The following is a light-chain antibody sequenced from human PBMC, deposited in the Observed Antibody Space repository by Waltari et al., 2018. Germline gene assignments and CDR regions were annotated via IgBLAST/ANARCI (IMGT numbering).Light chain of an antibody. CDR1: SSDVGGYNY. Sequence: QSALTQPPSASGSPGQSVTISCTGTSSDVGGYNYVSWDQQHPGKAPKVMISEVNKRRSGVPDRVSGSKSGNTASLTVFRLQAEDEADDYCSSYAGTNSWLFGGGTKLTVL. CDR2: EVN. CDR3: SSYAGTNSWL. V-gene: IGLV2-8*01. J-gene: IGLJ2*01.